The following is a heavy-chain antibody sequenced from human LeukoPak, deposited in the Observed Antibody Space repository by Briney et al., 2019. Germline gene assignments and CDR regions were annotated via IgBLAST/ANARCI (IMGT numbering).Heavy chain of an antibody. CDR1: GCTFSSYS. Sequence: PGGSLRLSCAASGCTFSSYSMHWVPQAPGKGLEWVSSISSSSSYIYYADSVKGRFTISRDNAKNSLYLQMNSLRAEDTAVDYCARDLRYYYDSSGFDYWGQGTLVTVSS. CDR3: ARDLRYYYDSSGFDY. V-gene: IGHV3-21*01. CDR2: ISSSSSYI. D-gene: IGHD3-22*01. J-gene: IGHJ4*02.